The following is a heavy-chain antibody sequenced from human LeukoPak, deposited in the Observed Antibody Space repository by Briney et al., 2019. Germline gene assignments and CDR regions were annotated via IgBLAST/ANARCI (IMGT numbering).Heavy chain of an antibody. J-gene: IGHJ2*01. CDR1: GYTFTSYA. Sequence: ASVKVSCKASGYTFTSYAMNWVRQAPGQGLEWMGWINTNTGNPTYAQGFTGRFVFSLDTSVSTAYLQISSLKAEDTAVYYCARVKQLGDPYWYFDLWGRGTLVTVSS. V-gene: IGHV7-4-1*02. D-gene: IGHD6-13*01. CDR3: ARVKQLGDPYWYFDL. CDR2: INTNTGNP.